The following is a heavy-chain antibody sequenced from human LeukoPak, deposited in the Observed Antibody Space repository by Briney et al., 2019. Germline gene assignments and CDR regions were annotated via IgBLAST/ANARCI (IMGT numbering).Heavy chain of an antibody. CDR2: IKQDGSEK. V-gene: IGHV3-7*04. D-gene: IGHD1-1*01. Sequence: GSLRLSCAASRFTFSNYWMSWVRQAPGKGLEWVANIKQDGSEKNYVGSVKGRFTISRDNAKNSLYLQMNSLRVEDPAVYYCAREERESGGWDVWGQGTTVTVSS. CDR1: RFTFSNYW. CDR3: AREERESGGWDV. J-gene: IGHJ6*02.